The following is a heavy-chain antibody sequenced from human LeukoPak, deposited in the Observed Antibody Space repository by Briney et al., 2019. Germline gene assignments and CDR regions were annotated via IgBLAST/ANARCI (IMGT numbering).Heavy chain of an antibody. V-gene: IGHV3-21*01. CDR3: ARADTLLHRGVFDRLDFWSGYSYYMDV. CDR2: ISSSSSYI. Sequence: PGGSLRLSCAASGFTFSSYSMNWVRQAPGKGLEWVSSISSSSSYIYYADSVKGRFTISRDNAKNSLYLQMNSLRAEDTAVYYCARADTLLHRGVFDRLDFWSGYSYYMDVWGKGTTVTVSS. D-gene: IGHD3-3*01. J-gene: IGHJ6*03. CDR1: GFTFSSYS.